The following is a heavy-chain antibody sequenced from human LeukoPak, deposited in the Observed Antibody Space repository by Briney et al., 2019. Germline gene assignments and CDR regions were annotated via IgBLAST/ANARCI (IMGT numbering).Heavy chain of an antibody. D-gene: IGHD6-13*01. CDR2: ISYDGSNK. V-gene: IGHV3-30-3*01. Sequence: QPGGSLRLSCAASGFTFSSYAMHWVRQAPGKGLEWVAVISYDGSNKYYADSVKGRFTISRDNSKNTLYLQMNSLRAEDTAVYYCARASIAAAGTCWFDPWGQGTLVTVSS. CDR1: GFTFSSYA. CDR3: ARASIAAAGTCWFDP. J-gene: IGHJ5*02.